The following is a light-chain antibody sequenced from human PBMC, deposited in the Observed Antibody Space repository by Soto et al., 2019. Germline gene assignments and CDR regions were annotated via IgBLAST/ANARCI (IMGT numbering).Light chain of an antibody. CDR2: EVS. Sequence: QSALTQPASVSWSPGQSITISCTGTSSDVGGYNYVSWYQLHPGKAPKLMVYEVSNRPSGVSNRFSGSKSGNTASLTISGLQAEDEADYYCSSYTSSTAYVFGTGTKVTVL. J-gene: IGLJ1*01. CDR1: SSDVGGYNY. V-gene: IGLV2-14*01. CDR3: SSYTSSTAYV.